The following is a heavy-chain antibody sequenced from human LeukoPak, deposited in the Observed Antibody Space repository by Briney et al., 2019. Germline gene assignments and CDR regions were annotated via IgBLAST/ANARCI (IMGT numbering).Heavy chain of an antibody. J-gene: IGHJ5*02. V-gene: IGHV4-4*07. CDR3: ARDLGGGWFDP. CDR2: IDTSGST. Sequence: SETLSLTCTVSGGSISSYYWSWIRQPPGKGLEWIGRIDTSGSTNYNPSLKSRVIMSVDTSKNQFSLKLRSVTAADTAVYYCARDLGGGWFDPWGQGTLVTVSS. CDR1: GGSISSYY. D-gene: IGHD3-16*01.